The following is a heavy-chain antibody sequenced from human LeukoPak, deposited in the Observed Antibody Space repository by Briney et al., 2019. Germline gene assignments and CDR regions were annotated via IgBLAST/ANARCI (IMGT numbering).Heavy chain of an antibody. CDR2: ITGSGGST. V-gene: IGHV3-23*01. D-gene: IGHD2-15*01. J-gene: IGHJ4*02. CDR3: AKLDCSGSSCYQFDC. Sequence: GGSLRLSCAASGFTFSSYAMSWVRQAPGKGLEWVSGITGSGGSTFYADSVKGRFTISRDNSKNTLYLQMNNLRAEDTAVYYCAKLDCSGSSCYQFDCWGQGTLVTVSS. CDR1: GFTFSSYA.